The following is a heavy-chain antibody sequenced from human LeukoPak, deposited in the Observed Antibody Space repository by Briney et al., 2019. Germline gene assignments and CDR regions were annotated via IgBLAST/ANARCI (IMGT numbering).Heavy chain of an antibody. CDR3: ASLLAAAGTLLHDY. CDR2: INHSGST. J-gene: IGHJ4*02. D-gene: IGHD6-13*01. CDR1: GGSFSGYY. V-gene: IGHV4-34*01. Sequence: SETLSLTCAVYGGSFSGYYWSWIRQPPGKGLEWIGEINHSGSTNYNPSLKSRVTISVDTSKNQFSLKLSSVTAADTAVYYCASLLAAAGTLLHDYWGQGTLVTVSS.